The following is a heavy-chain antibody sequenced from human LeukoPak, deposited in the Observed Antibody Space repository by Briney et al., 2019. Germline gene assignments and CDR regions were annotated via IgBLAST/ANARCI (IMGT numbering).Heavy chain of an antibody. CDR3: ARDSSGYNWYFDL. CDR1: GFTFSDYY. J-gene: IGHJ2*01. CDR2: ISSSGSTI. V-gene: IGHV3-11*01. D-gene: IGHD3-22*01. Sequence: PGGSLRLSCAASGFTFSDYYMSWIRQAPGKGLEWVSYISSSGSTIYYADSVKGRFTISRDNSKNSLYLQMNSLRTEDTALYYCARDSSGYNWYFDLWGRGTLVTVSS.